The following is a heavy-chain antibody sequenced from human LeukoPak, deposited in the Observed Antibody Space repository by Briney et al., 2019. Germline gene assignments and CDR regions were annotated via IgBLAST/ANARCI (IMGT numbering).Heavy chain of an antibody. CDR3: ARDRGSRGPNYFDY. Sequence: PGGSLRLSCAASGFTFSSHEMNWVRQALGKGLEWVSYISSSGSTIYYADSVKGRFTISRDNAKNSLYLQMNSLRAEDTAVYYCARDRGSRGPNYFDYWGQGTLVTVSS. CDR1: GFTFSSHE. D-gene: IGHD3-16*01. J-gene: IGHJ4*02. V-gene: IGHV3-48*03. CDR2: ISSSGSTI.